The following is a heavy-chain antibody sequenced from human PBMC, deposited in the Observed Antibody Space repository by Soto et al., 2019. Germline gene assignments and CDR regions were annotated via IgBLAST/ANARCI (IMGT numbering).Heavy chain of an antibody. CDR2: ISYDGSNE. V-gene: IGHV3-30-3*01. CDR1: GFTFSSYA. D-gene: IGHD3-22*01. CDR3: ARGTAPHGYYDSSGTSYGMDV. J-gene: IGHJ6*02. Sequence: LRLSCAASGFTFSSYAMHWVRQAPGKGLEWVAVISYDGSNEYYADSVKGRFTISRDNSKNTLYLQMNSLRAEDTAVYYGARGTAPHGYYDSSGTSYGMDVWGQGTTVTVSS.